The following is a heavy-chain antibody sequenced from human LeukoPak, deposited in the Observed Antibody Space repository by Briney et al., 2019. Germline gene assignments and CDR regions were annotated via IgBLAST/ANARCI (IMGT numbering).Heavy chain of an antibody. V-gene: IGHV3-53*01. CDR2: IYSGGRT. D-gene: IGHD1-26*01. Sequence: GGSLRLSCAASGFTFSSNYMSWVRQAPGKGLKGGSVIYSGGRTYYSDSVTGRFPISRDNAKNTLYLQMNSLRAEDTAVYYCARLVGATTDHYYYYYMDVWGKGTTVTVSS. CDR3: ARLVGATTDHYYYYYMDV. CDR1: GFTFSSNY. J-gene: IGHJ6*03.